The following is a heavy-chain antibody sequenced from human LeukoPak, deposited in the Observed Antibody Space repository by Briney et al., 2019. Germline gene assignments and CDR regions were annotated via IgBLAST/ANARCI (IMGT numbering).Heavy chain of an antibody. J-gene: IGHJ5*02. CDR3: AREFSGSSWYGWFDP. CDR1: GFTFSSYG. D-gene: IGHD6-13*01. Sequence: PGGSLRLSCAASGFTFSSYGMSWVRQAPGKGLEWVSGISGSGGSKYYADSVKGRFTISRDNSKNTLYLQMNSLRAEDTAVYYCAREFSGSSWYGWFDPWGQGTLVTVSS. CDR2: ISGSGGSK. V-gene: IGHV3-23*01.